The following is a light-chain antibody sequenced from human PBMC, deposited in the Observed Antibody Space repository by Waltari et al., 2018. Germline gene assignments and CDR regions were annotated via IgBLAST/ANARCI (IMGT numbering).Light chain of an antibody. CDR1: QSVSSSY. J-gene: IGKJ5*01. Sequence: EIVLTQSPGTLSLSPGERATLSCRASQSVSSSYLAWYQQKPGQAPRPLIDGASSRATGIPDRFSGSGSGTDFTLTISRLEPEDFAVYYCQQYGSSPPITFGQGTRLEIK. CDR2: GAS. V-gene: IGKV3-20*01. CDR3: QQYGSSPPIT.